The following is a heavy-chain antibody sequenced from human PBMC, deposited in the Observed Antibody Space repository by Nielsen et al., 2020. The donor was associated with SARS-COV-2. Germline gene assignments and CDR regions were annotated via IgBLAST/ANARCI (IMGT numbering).Heavy chain of an antibody. CDR3: ARDGGVHDSSGYYDWFDP. J-gene: IGHJ5*02. CDR2: IYYSGST. Sequence: LRLSCTVSGGSISSGGYYWSWIRQHPGKGLEWIGYIYYSGSTYYNPSLKSRVTISVDTSKNQFSLKLSSVTAADTAVYYCARDGGVHDSSGYYDWFDPWGQGTLVTVSS. CDR1: GGSISSGGYY. D-gene: IGHD3-22*01. V-gene: IGHV4-31*03.